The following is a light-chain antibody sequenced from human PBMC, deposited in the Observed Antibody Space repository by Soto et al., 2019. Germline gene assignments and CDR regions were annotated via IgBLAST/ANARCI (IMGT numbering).Light chain of an antibody. V-gene: IGLV2-14*01. CDR1: SSDVGSYNR. CDR2: EVS. CDR3: NSYTTSSTYV. Sequence: QAVVTQPASVSGSPGQSITISCTGTSSDVGSYNRVSWYQQPPGTAPKLMIYEVSNRPSGVSIRFSGSKSGNTASLTISGLQAEDEADYFCNSYTTSSTYVFGTGTKLTVL. J-gene: IGLJ1*01.